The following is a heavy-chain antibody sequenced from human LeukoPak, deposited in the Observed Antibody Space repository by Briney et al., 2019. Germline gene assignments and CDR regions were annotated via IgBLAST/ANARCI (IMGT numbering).Heavy chain of an antibody. CDR1: GGTISGYY. V-gene: IGHV4-59*01. CDR2: IYYSGST. J-gene: IGHJ4*02. D-gene: IGHD3-22*01. CDR3: ARGITGRYYDSSGCPSNYFDY. Sequence: SETLSLTCTVSGGTISGYYWSWIRQPPGKGLEWIGYIYYSGSTNYNPSLKSRVTISVDTSKNQFSLKLSSVTAADTAVYYCARGITGRYYDSSGCPSNYFDYWGQGTLVTVSS.